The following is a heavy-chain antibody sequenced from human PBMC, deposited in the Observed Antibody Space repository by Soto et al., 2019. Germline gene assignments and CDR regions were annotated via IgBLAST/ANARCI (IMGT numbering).Heavy chain of an antibody. Sequence: VGSLRLSCAASGFTFSSYSMNWVRQAPGKGLEWVSSISSSSSYIYYADSVKGRFTISRDNAKNSLHLQMNSLRAEDTAVYYCARGIYYYDSSVYYSYWGQGTLVTVSS. J-gene: IGHJ4*02. CDR3: ARGIYYYDSSVYYSY. CDR2: ISSSSSYI. D-gene: IGHD3-22*01. V-gene: IGHV3-21*01. CDR1: GFTFSSYS.